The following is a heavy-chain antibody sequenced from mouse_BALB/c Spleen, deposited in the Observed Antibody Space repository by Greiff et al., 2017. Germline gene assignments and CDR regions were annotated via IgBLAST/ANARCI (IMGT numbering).Heavy chain of an antibody. CDR2: ISNGGGST. D-gene: IGHD2-4*01. Sequence: EVKLMESGGGLVQPGGSLKLSCAASGFTFSSYTMSWVRQTPEKRLEWVAYISNGGGSTYYPDTVKGRFTISRDNAKNTLYLQMSSLKSEDTAMYYCARQNDYGYAMDYWGQGTSVTVSS. CDR1: GFTFSSYT. V-gene: IGHV5-12-2*01. J-gene: IGHJ4*01. CDR3: ARQNDYGYAMDY.